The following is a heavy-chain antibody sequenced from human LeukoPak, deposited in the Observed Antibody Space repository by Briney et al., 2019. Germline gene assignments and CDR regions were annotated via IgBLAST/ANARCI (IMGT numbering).Heavy chain of an antibody. V-gene: IGHV1-69*06. J-gene: IGHJ4*02. CDR2: IIPIFGTA. Sequence: GASVKVSCKASGYTFTSYDINWVRQAPGQGLEWMGGIIPIFGTANYAQKFQGRVTITADKSTSTAYMELSSLRSEDTAAYYCAQLPLHPARNVYWGQGTLVTVSS. CDR3: AQLPLHPARNVY. D-gene: IGHD2-2*01. CDR1: GYTFTSYD.